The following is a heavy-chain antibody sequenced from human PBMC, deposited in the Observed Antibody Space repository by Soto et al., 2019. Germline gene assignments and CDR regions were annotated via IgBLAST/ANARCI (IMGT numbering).Heavy chain of an antibody. CDR3: AKDQSNSNPLYYFDF. Sequence: GESLKISCAAPGFTFSIYAMTWVRQSPGKGLEWVSSMSRTGDNTYYADSVKGRFTISRDNSKNTLYLQMNSLRAEDTAIYYCAKDQSNSNPLYYFDFWGPGTLVTVSS. V-gene: IGHV3-23*01. D-gene: IGHD3-22*01. CDR1: GFTFSIYA. CDR2: MSRTGDNT. J-gene: IGHJ4*02.